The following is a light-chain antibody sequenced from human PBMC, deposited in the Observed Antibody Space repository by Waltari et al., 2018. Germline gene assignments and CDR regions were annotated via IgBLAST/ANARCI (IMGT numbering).Light chain of an antibody. CDR1: SSNIGSYS. V-gene: IGLV1-47*01. J-gene: IGLJ3*02. CDR2: RKN. CDR3: ASWDDSLSGWV. Sequence: QSVLTQPPSASGTPGQGVTISCSGSSSNIGSYSVYWYQQLPGTAPKLLIYRKNQRPSGVPDRFSGSKSGTSASLAISGLQSDDDAGASWDDSLSGWVFGGGTKLTVL.